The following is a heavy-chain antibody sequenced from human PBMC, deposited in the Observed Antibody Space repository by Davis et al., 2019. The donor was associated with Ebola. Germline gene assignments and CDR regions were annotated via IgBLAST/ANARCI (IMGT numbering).Heavy chain of an antibody. CDR3: AREKYYYDSSGYYWADAFDI. Sequence: SETLSLTCTVSGGSISSYYWSWIRQPPGKGLEWIGYIYYSGSTYYNPSLKSRVTISVDTSKNQFSLKLSSVTAADTAVYYCAREKYYYDSSGYYWADAFDIWGQGTMVTVSS. CDR2: IYYSGST. D-gene: IGHD3-22*01. J-gene: IGHJ3*02. CDR1: GGSISSYY. V-gene: IGHV4-59*12.